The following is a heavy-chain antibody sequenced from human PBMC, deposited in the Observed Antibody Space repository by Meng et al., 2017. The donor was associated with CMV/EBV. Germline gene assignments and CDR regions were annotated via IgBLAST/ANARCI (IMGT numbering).Heavy chain of an antibody. CDR1: GFTFSSYS. D-gene: IGHD3-3*01. V-gene: IGHV3-21*01. CDR2: IISSSSYI. CDR3: ARAAVPYDSSHYYGMDV. Sequence: GESLKISCAASGFTFSSYSMNWVRQAPGKGLEWVSSIISSSSYIYYADSVKGRFTISRDNAKNSLYLQMNSLRAEDTAVYYCARAAVPYDSSHYYGMDVWGQGTTVTVSS. J-gene: IGHJ6*02.